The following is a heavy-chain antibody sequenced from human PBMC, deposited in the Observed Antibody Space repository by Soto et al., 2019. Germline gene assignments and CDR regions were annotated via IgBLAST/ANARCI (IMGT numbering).Heavy chain of an antibody. CDR1: SGSISSSNW. V-gene: IGHV4-4*02. CDR3: AGGIAAASYNYYYYYMDV. J-gene: IGHJ6*03. CDR2: IYHSGST. Sequence: PSETLSLTCAVSSGSISSSNWWSWVRQPPGKELEWIGEIYHSGSTNYNPSLKSRVTISVDKSKNQFSLKLSSVTAADTAVYYCAGGIAAASYNYYYYYMDVWGKGTTVTVSS. D-gene: IGHD6-13*01.